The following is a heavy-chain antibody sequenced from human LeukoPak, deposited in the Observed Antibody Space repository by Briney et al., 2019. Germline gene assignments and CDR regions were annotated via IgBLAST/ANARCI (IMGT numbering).Heavy chain of an antibody. V-gene: IGHV4-38-2*02. CDR2: IYHSGST. CDR3: ASEHAFDI. CDR1: GYSISSGYY. J-gene: IGHJ3*02. Sequence: RTSETLSLTCTVSGYSISSGYYWGWIRQPPGKGLEWIGSIYHSGSTYYNPSLKSRVTISVDTSKNQFSLKLSSVTAADTAVHYCASEHAFDIWGQGTMVTVSS.